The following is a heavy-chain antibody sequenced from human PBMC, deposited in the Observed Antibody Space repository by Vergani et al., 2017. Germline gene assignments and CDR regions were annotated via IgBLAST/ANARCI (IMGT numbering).Heavy chain of an antibody. D-gene: IGHD3-16*01. J-gene: IGHJ4*02. V-gene: IGHV3-30*02. CDR2: IRYDGTKR. Sequence: QVQLVESGGGVVQPGGSLRLSCIASGFTFRIYGMHWVRQAPGKGLEWVAFIRYDGTKRFYGDSVKGRFTISRDNSQTTLFLQMNSLRADDSAVYYCSKGGQYDCDHSPVSWGQGALVTVAS. CDR3: SKGGQYDCDHSPVS. CDR1: GFTFRIYG.